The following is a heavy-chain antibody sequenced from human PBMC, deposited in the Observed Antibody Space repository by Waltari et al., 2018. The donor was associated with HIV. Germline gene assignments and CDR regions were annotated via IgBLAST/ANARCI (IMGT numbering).Heavy chain of an antibody. Sequence: EVLLVESGGGLVQPGGSLRLSCGTSGFILSSYWMSWFRQAPGQGLEWLANIKPDGSETYYVDSVKGRFTISRDNAKNSVYLQMDSLRVEDTALYFCARDTGSQYYYYGMDVWGQGTMVSVS. J-gene: IGHJ6*02. CDR1: GFILSSYW. CDR3: ARDTGSQYYYYGMDV. CDR2: IKPDGSET. V-gene: IGHV3-7*01. D-gene: IGHD3-10*01.